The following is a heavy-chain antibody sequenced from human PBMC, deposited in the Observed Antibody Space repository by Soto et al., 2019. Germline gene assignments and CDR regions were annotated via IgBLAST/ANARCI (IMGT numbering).Heavy chain of an antibody. CDR1: GFTFSSYS. CDR2: ISSSSSYI. D-gene: IGHD6-19*01. Sequence: EVQLVESGGGLVKPGGSLRLSCAASGFTFSSYSMNWVRQAPGKGLEWVSSISSSSSYIYYADSVKGRFTISRDNAKNSRYLQMNSLRAEDTAGYYCARGSGCYDYWGQGTLVTVSS. V-gene: IGHV3-21*01. J-gene: IGHJ4*02. CDR3: ARGSGCYDY.